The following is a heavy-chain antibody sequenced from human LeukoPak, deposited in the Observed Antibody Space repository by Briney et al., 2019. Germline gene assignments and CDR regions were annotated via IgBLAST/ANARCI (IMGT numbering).Heavy chain of an antibody. D-gene: IGHD3-3*01. V-gene: IGHV4-59*01. J-gene: IGHJ4*02. Sequence: PSETLSLTCTVSGGSIGTYYWSWIRQSPGKGLEWIGYIYYIGTTNYNPSLKSRVTMSVDTSKNQFSLNLSSVTAADTAVYFCARIAKTTTTFGVVTKKSYFDYWGQGTLVTVSS. CDR3: ARIAKTTTTFGVVTKKSYFDY. CDR2: IYYIGTT. CDR1: GGSIGTYY.